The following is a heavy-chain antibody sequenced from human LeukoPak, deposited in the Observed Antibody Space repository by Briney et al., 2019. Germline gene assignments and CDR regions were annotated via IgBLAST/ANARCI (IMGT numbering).Heavy chain of an antibody. CDR1: GGSISSYY. CDR2: IYYSGST. CDR3: ARLLYDYYDSSGYSNPYFDY. D-gene: IGHD3-22*01. Sequence: PSETLSLTCTVSGGSISSYYWSWIRQPPGKGLEWIGSIYYSGSTYYNPSLKSRVTISVDTSKNQFSLKLSSVTAADTAVYYCARLLYDYYDSSGYSNPYFDYWGQGTLVTVSS. V-gene: IGHV4-39*01. J-gene: IGHJ4*02.